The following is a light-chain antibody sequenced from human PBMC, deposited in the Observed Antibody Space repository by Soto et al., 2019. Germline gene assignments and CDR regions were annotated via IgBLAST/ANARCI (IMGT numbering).Light chain of an antibody. CDR1: QSVHLNY. CDR2: GAS. V-gene: IGKV3-20*01. J-gene: IGKJ5*01. CDR3: QHYDGSPIT. Sequence: EVVLTQSPGTLSLSPGERATLSCRASQSVHLNYLAWYQQKPGQAPRLLIYGASSRATGIPDRFRGSGSGTDFTLTISRLEPEDFAVYYCQHYDGSPITFGHGTRLEIK.